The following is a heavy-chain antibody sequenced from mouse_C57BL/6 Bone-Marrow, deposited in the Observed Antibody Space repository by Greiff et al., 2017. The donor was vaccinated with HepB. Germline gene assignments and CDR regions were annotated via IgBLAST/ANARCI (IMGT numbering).Heavy chain of an antibody. V-gene: IGHV7-3*01. CDR1: GFTFTDYY. Sequence: EVKLMESGGGLVQPGGSLSLSCAASGFTFTDYYMSWVRQPLGKALEWLGFIRNKANGYTTEYSASVKGRFTISRDNSQSILYLQMNALRAEDSATYYCARYKGDYYGSYAMDYWGQGTSVTVSS. J-gene: IGHJ4*01. D-gene: IGHD1-1*01. CDR3: ARYKGDYYGSYAMDY. CDR2: IRNKANGYTT.